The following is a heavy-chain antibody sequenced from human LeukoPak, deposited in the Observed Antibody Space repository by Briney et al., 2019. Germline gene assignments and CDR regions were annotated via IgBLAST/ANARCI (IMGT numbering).Heavy chain of an antibody. CDR1: GFTFSSYA. J-gene: IGHJ3*02. V-gene: IGHV3-23*01. D-gene: IGHD6-19*01. CDR2: ISGSGGST. Sequence: PGGSLRLSCAASGFTFSSYAMSWVRQAPGKGLEWVSAISGSGGSTYYADSVKGRFTISRDNSKNTLYLQINSLRAEDTAVYYCAKDIQRPDIAVAAPDGAFDIWGQGTMVTVSS. CDR3: AKDIQRPDIAVAAPDGAFDI.